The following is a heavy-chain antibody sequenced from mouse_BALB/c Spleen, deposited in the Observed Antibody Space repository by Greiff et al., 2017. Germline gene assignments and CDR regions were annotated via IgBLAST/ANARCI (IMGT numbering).Heavy chain of an antibody. CDR1: GYTFTSYV. J-gene: IGHJ1*01. CDR3: AREGVYRSGYFDV. CDR2: INPYNDGT. V-gene: IGHV1-14*01. D-gene: IGHD2-14*01. Sequence: EVQRVESGPELVKPGASVKMSCKASGYTFTSYVMHWVKQKPGQGLEWIGYINPYNDGTKYNEKFKGKATLTSDKSSSTAYMELSSLTSEDSAVYYCAREGVYRSGYFDVWGAGTTVTVSS.